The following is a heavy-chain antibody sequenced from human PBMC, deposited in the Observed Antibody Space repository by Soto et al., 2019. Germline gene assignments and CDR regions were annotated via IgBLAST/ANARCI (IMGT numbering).Heavy chain of an antibody. V-gene: IGHV3-23*01. D-gene: IGHD1-1*01. CDR1: GFSIRTYG. Sequence: EVQLLESGGGLAQPGGSLRLSCAASGFSIRTYGVTWVRQAPGKGLEWVSGFSGSSGNTYYADSVKGRFTISRDNSKNTVYLQMNSLRAEDTAVYSCARGNGSGDSWGQGTLVTVSS. J-gene: IGHJ4*02. CDR3: ARGNGSGDS. CDR2: FSGSSGNT.